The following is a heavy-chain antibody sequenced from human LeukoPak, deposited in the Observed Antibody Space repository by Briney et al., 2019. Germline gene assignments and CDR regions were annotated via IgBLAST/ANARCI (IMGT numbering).Heavy chain of an antibody. V-gene: IGHV1-2*02. J-gene: IGHJ4*02. D-gene: IGHD3-22*01. Sequence: AASVKVSCKASGYTFTGYYMHWVRQAPGQGLEWMGWINPNSGGTNYAQKFQGRVTMTRDTSISTAYMELSRLRSDDTAVYYCASTDYYDSGGYYPYWGQGTLVTVSS. CDR1: GYTFTGYY. CDR2: INPNSGGT. CDR3: ASTDYYDSGGYYPY.